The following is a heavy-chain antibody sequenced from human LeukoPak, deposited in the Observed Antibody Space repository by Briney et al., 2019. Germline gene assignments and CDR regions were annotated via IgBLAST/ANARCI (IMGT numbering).Heavy chain of an antibody. J-gene: IGHJ4*02. CDR3: ARDPIYVWGSYR. CDR2: INPNSGGT. Sequence: ASVKVSCKAYGYTFTGYYMHWVRQAPGHGLEWMGWINPNSGGTNYAQKFQGRVTMTRDTSISTAYMELSRLRSDYTAVYYCARDPIYVWGSYRWGQGTLVTVSS. CDR1: GYTFTGYY. V-gene: IGHV1-2*02. D-gene: IGHD3-16*02.